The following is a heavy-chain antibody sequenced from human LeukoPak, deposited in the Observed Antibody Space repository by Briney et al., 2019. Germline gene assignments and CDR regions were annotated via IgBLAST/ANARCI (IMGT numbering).Heavy chain of an antibody. CDR1: GFTFSSYS. D-gene: IGHD6-19*01. V-gene: IGHV3-21*01. J-gene: IGHJ4*02. Sequence: GGSLRLSCAASGFTFSSYSMNWVRQAPGKGLEWVSSISSSSSYIYYADSVKGRFTISRDNAKNSLYLQMNSLRAEDTAVYYCAREFIAVEGRGFDYWGQGTLVTVSS. CDR2: ISSSSSYI. CDR3: AREFIAVEGRGFDY.